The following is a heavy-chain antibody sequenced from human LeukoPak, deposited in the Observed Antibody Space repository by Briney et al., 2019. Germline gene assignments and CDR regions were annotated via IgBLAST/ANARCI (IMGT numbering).Heavy chain of an antibody. V-gene: IGHV3-74*01. J-gene: IGHJ3*02. D-gene: IGHD3-10*01. Sequence: GGSLRLSCAASGFTFSSYWMHWVRQAPGKGLVWVSRINSDGSSTSYADSVKGRFTISRDNAKNTLYLQMNSLRAEDTAVYYCATDMVRPRGAFDIWGQGTMVTVSS. CDR1: GFTFSSYW. CDR2: INSDGSST. CDR3: ATDMVRPRGAFDI.